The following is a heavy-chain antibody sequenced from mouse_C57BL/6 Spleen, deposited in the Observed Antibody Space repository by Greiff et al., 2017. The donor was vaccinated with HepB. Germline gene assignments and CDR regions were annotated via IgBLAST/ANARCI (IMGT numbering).Heavy chain of an antibody. V-gene: IGHV1-81*01. CDR2: IYPRSGNT. CDR3: AEYYGSSYWYFDV. CDR1: GYTFTSYG. J-gene: IGHJ1*03. Sequence: VQLQQSGAELARPGASVKLSCKASGYTFTSYGISWVKQRTGQGLEWIGEIYPRSGNTYYNEKFKGKATLTADKSSSTAYMELRSLTSEDSAVYFCAEYYGSSYWYFDVWGTGTTVTVSS. D-gene: IGHD1-1*01.